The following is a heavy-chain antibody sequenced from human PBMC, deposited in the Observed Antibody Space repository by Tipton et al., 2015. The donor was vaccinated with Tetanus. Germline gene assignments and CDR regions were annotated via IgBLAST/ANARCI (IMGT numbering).Heavy chain of an antibody. J-gene: IGHJ4*02. CDR1: GFTFSSYS. V-gene: IGHV3-30*18. D-gene: IGHD7-27*01. CDR2: ISPDGSNQ. Sequence: SLRLSCAASGFTFSSYSMNWVRQAPGKGLESVAVISPDGSNQYYSDYVKGRFTISRDNSKNALYLQMNGLRAEDTAVYYCAKGWGSLDHWGQGTLVTVSS. CDR3: AKGWGSLDH.